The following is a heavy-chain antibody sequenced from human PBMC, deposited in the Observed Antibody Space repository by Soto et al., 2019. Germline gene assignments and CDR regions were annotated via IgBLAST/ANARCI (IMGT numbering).Heavy chain of an antibody. J-gene: IGHJ3*02. CDR1: GFTFSSYA. V-gene: IGHV3-23*01. CDR2: ISGSGGST. CDR3: AKMGSEWELLRGAFDI. D-gene: IGHD1-26*01. Sequence: GGSLRLSCAASGFTFSSYAMSWVRQAPGKGLEWVSAISGSGGSTYYADSVKGRFTISRDNSKNTLYLQMNSLRAEDTAVEYCAKMGSEWELLRGAFDIWGQGTMVTVSS.